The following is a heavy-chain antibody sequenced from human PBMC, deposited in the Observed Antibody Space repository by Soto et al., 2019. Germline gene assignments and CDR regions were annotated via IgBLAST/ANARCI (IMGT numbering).Heavy chain of an antibody. CDR3: ATGYSGSWGAFDI. D-gene: IGHD6-13*01. Sequence: SETLSLTCTVSGGSISSYYWSWIRQPPGKGLEWIGYIYYSGSTNYNPSLKSRVTISVDTSKNQFSLRLSSVTAADTAVYYCATGYSGSWGAFDIWGQGTMVTVSS. J-gene: IGHJ3*02. CDR2: IYYSGST. CDR1: GGSISSYY. V-gene: IGHV4-59*01.